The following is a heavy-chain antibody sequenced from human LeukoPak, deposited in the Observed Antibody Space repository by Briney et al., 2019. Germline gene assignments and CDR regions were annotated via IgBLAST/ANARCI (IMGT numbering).Heavy chain of an antibody. CDR1: GFTVSSNY. V-gene: IGHV3-53*04. CDR2: IFSGGTT. D-gene: IGHD5-18*01. CDR3: ARGVLGYSYGFDY. J-gene: IGHJ4*02. Sequence: GGSLRLSCAASGFTVSSNYMSWVRQAPGKGLEWVSVIFSGGTTYYADSVKGRFTISRHNSENTLYLQMNSLRGEDTAVYYCARGVLGYSYGFDYWGQGTLVTISS.